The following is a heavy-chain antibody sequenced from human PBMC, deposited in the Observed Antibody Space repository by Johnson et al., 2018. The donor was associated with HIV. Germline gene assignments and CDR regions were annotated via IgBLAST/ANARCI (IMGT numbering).Heavy chain of an antibody. CDR3: ARYSSSWYHAFDI. J-gene: IGHJ3*02. D-gene: IGHD6-13*01. CDR1: GFTFDDYC. V-gene: IGHV3-66*02. CDR2: IYSGGST. Sequence: VQVVESGGGVVQPGGSLRLSCAASGFTFDDYCMSWVRQAPGKGLEWVSFIYSGGSTYYAEDFESRFTISRDNSKNTLYLQMNSLRAEDTAVYYCARYSSSWYHAFDIWGQGTMVTVSS.